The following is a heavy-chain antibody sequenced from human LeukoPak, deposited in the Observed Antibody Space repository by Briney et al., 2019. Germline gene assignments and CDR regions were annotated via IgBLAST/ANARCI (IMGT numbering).Heavy chain of an antibody. CDR1: GFTFSSNW. CDR2: TKKDGSER. V-gene: IGHV3-7*01. D-gene: IGHD3-10*01. Sequence: GGSLRLSCAASGFTFSSNWMHWVRQAPGSGLEWVASTKKDGSERFYVDSVKGRFTISRDNAKNSLYLQMNSLRAEDTAVYYCARDQGNDYWGQGTLVTVSS. CDR3: ARDQGNDY. J-gene: IGHJ4*02.